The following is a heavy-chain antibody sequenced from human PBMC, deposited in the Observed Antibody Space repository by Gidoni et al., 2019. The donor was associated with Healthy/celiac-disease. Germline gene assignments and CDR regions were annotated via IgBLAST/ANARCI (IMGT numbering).Heavy chain of an antibody. CDR3: AREPPDCTHGVCYVGNWFDP. J-gene: IGHJ5*02. CDR2: TYYRSKWYN. V-gene: IGHV6-1*01. CDR1: GDSVSSDSAA. Sequence: QVQLQQSGPGLVKPSQTLSLTCAISGDSVSSDSAAWNWIRQSPSRGLEWLGRTYYRSKWYNDYAVTVKSRITINPDTSKNQFSLQLNSVTPEDTAVYYWAREPPDCTHGVCYVGNWFDPWGQGTLVTVSS. D-gene: IGHD2-8*01.